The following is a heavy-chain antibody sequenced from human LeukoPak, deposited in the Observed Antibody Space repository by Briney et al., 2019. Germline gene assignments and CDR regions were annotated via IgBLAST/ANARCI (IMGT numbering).Heavy chain of an antibody. CDR2: INSGGSRT. CDR1: GFTFSNYW. Sequence: TGGSLRLSCAPSGFTFSNYWMHWVRQAPGKGLLWVSRINSGGSRTNYADSVKGRFTISRDNAKNTLYLQMNSLRAEDTAVYYCARGWELTAVDYYYMDVWGKGTTVTVSS. V-gene: IGHV3-74*01. J-gene: IGHJ6*03. D-gene: IGHD1-26*01. CDR3: ARGWELTAVDYYYMDV.